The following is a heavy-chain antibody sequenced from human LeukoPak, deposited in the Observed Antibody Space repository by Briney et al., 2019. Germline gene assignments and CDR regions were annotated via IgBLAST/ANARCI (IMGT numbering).Heavy chain of an antibody. Sequence: GGSLRLSCAASGFTFSSYSMNWVRQAPGKGLEWVSSISSSSSYRYYADSVKGRFTISRDNAKNSLYLQMNSLRAEDTAVYYCARDYYGSGSYFDYWGQGTLVTVSS. V-gene: IGHV3-21*01. CDR3: ARDYYGSGSYFDY. J-gene: IGHJ4*02. D-gene: IGHD3-10*01. CDR1: GFTFSSYS. CDR2: ISSSSSYR.